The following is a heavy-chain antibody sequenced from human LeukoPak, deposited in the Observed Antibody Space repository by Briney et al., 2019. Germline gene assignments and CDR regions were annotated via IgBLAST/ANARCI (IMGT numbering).Heavy chain of an antibody. J-gene: IGHJ4*02. CDR2: LFGSSSYI. CDR1: GFTFSSYY. CDR3: ARHILAGYHDY. Sequence: GGSLRLSCAASGFTFSSYYMNWVRQAPGKGLEWVASLFGSSSYIYYTDSVKGRFTISRDNAKNSLYLQMNSLGAEDTAVYYCARHILAGYHDYWGQGTLVTASS. V-gene: IGHV3-21*01. D-gene: IGHD3-9*01.